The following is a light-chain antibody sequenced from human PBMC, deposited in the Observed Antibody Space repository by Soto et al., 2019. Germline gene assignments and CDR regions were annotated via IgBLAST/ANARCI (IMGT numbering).Light chain of an antibody. Sequence: EIVLTQSPATLSLSPGERATLSCRASQSISTYLAWYQQKPGQAPRLLIYDASNRATDIPARFSGSGSGTDFTLTISSLEPEDFAVYYCQQRGNWLITFGQGTRLEIK. J-gene: IGKJ5*01. V-gene: IGKV3-11*01. CDR2: DAS. CDR3: QQRGNWLIT. CDR1: QSISTY.